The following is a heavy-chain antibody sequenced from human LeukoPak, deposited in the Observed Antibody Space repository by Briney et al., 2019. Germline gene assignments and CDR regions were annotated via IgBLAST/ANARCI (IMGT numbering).Heavy chain of an antibody. CDR3: ARRYNWNDRWD. Sequence: PSETLSLTCTVSGGSISSTNYYWGWIRQPPGKGLEWIGSIYYSGSTYYNPSLKSRLTISLDTSRNQFSLRLSSVTAADTAFYYCARRYNWNDRWDWGQGTLVTVSP. CDR1: GGSISSTNYY. D-gene: IGHD1-1*01. V-gene: IGHV4-39*07. CDR2: IYYSGST. J-gene: IGHJ4*02.